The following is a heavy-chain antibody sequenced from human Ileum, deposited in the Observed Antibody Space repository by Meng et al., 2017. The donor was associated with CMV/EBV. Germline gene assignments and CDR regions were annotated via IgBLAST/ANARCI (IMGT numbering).Heavy chain of an antibody. D-gene: IGHD6-13*01. CDR3: ARDEAIAAPLDY. V-gene: IGHV4-31*03. CDR2: IIYSGST. J-gene: IGHJ4*02. CDR1: GGSISSGGYY. Sequence: QAQLQELVPGLGKPSQTLSRTCTVSGGSISSGGYYWNWIRQRPGKGLEWIGYIIYSGSTYYNPSLKSRLSISLDTSKNQFSLILTSVTAADTAVYYCARDEAIAAPLDYWGQGILVTVSS.